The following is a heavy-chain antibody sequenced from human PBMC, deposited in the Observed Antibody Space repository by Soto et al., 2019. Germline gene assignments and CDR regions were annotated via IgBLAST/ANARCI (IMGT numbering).Heavy chain of an antibody. CDR2: IYPGDSDT. CDR3: ARRGPESSSWYYFDY. CDR1: GYSFTSYW. D-gene: IGHD6-13*01. J-gene: IGHJ4*02. Sequence: GXSLKISCKGSGYSFTSYWIGWVRQMPGKGLEWMGIIYPGDSDTRYSPSFQGQVTISADKSISTAYLQWSSLKASDTAMYYCARRGPESSSWYYFDYWGQGTLVTVSS. V-gene: IGHV5-51*01.